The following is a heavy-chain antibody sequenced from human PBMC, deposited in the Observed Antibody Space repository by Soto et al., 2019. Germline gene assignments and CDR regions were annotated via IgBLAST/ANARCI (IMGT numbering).Heavy chain of an antibody. CDR1: GGTFSSYA. J-gene: IGHJ4*02. V-gene: IGHV1-69*01. CDR2: IIPIFGTA. CDR3: ASTRKDDYGDRLDY. D-gene: IGHD4-17*01. Sequence: QVQLVQSGAEVKKPGSSVKVSCKASGGTFSSYAISWVRQAPVQGLEWMGGIIPIFGTANYAQKFQGRVTITADASTSTAYMELSSLRSEDTAVYYCASTRKDDYGDRLDYWGQGTLVTVSS.